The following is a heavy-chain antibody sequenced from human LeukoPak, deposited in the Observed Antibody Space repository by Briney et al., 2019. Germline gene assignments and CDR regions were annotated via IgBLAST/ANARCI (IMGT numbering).Heavy chain of an antibody. CDR1: GFTFSNYY. V-gene: IGHV3-11*01. CDR2: ITGSGSTI. Sequence: GGSLRLSCAASGFTFSNYYMSWIRQAPGKGLEWVSYITGSGSTIYYADSVKGRFTISRDNAKNSLYLQMNSLRAEDTAVYYCAKHSSGWYMNYDYWGQGTLVTVSS. D-gene: IGHD6-19*01. CDR3: AKHSSGWYMNYDY. J-gene: IGHJ4*02.